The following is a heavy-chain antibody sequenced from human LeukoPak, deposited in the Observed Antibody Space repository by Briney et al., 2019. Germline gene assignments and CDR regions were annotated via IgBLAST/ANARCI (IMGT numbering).Heavy chain of an antibody. CDR2: IYPGDSDT. Sequence: GESLKISCKGSGYSFTSYWIGWVRQMPGKGLEWMGIIYPGDSDTRYSPSFQGQVTISADKSISPAYLQWSSLKASDTAMYYCARHVARNSKFLDAFDIWGQGTMVTVSS. D-gene: IGHD2-15*01. V-gene: IGHV5-51*01. CDR3: ARHVARNSKFLDAFDI. J-gene: IGHJ3*02. CDR1: GYSFTSYW.